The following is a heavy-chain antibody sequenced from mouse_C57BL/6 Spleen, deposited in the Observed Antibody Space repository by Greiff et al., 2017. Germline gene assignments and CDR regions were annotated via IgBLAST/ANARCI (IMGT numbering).Heavy chain of an antibody. CDR2: IDPENGDT. J-gene: IGHJ3*01. D-gene: IGHD2-3*01. Sequence: VQLQQSGAELVRPGASVKLSCTASGFNINDDYMHWVKQRPEQGLEWIGWIDPENGDTEYASKFQGKATLTADTSSNTAYLQLSSLTSEDTAVNYCTTNDGYYGFAYWGQGTLVTVSA. V-gene: IGHV14-4*01. CDR1: GFNINDDY. CDR3: TTNDGYYGFAY.